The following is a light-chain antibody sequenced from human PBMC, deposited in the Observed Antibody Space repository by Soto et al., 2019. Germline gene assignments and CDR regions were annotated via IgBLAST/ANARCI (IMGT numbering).Light chain of an antibody. Sequence: EIVLTQSPATLSLSPGERATLSGRASHSVNSYLAWYQHKPGQAPRLLIYDASNRAAGIPARFSGSGSGTDFTLTISSLEPEDFAIYYCQQRKYWPPLTFGGGTKVEIK. CDR3: QQRKYWPPLT. V-gene: IGKV3-11*01. CDR1: HSVNSY. CDR2: DAS. J-gene: IGKJ4*01.